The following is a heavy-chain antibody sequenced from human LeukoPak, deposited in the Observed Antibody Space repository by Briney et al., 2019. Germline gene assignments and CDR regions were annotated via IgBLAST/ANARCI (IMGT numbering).Heavy chain of an antibody. CDR2: ISSSSSYI. V-gene: IGHV3-21*01. D-gene: IGHD7-27*01. Sequence: PGGSLRLSCAASGFTFSSYSMNWVRQAPGKGLEWVSSISSSSSYIYYADSVKGRFTISRDNAKNSLYLQMNSLRAEDTAVYYCARGLYWGSAGNGVCYMDVWGPGTTVTVSS. J-gene: IGHJ6*03. CDR1: GFTFSSYS. CDR3: ARGLYWGSAGNGVCYMDV.